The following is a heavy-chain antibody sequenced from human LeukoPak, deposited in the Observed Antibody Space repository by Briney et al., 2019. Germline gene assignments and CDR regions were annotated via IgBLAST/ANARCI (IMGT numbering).Heavy chain of an antibody. CDR3: ARGPEADLYFDY. Sequence: GGSLRLSCVASEFTVSSNYMSWVRQAPGKGLEWVSVIYSGGSTYYADSVKGRFTISRDNSKNTLYLQMNRLRAEDTAVYYCARGPEADLYFDYWGEGTLVTVSS. J-gene: IGHJ4*02. V-gene: IGHV3-66*01. CDR2: IYSGGST. CDR1: EFTVSSNY.